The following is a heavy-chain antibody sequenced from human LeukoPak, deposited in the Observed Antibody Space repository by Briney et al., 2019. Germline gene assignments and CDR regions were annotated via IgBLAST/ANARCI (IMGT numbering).Heavy chain of an antibody. J-gene: IGHJ6*03. Sequence: GGSLRLSCAASGFIFSSYGMHWVRQAPGKGLEWVAFIRYDGSNKYYADSVKGRFTISRDNSKNTLYLQMNSLRAEDTAVYYCAKAGLGNYYYYYYMDVWGKGTTVTISS. V-gene: IGHV3-30*02. CDR3: AKAGLGNYYYYYYMDV. CDR2: IRYDGSNK. D-gene: IGHD6-19*01. CDR1: GFIFSSYG.